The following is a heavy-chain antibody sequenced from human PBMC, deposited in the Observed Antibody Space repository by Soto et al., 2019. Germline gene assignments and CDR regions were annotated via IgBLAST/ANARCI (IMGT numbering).Heavy chain of an antibody. V-gene: IGHV4-39*01. J-gene: IGHJ5*02. D-gene: IGHD3-10*01. CDR3: ARVLWFGEGALSWFDP. CDR2: IKYSGST. CDR1: DDSISRSSYY. Sequence: SKNLAITSTVHDDSISRSSYYWGWIRQPPGKGKEWIGRIKYSGSTYYNTSLTSRGTISVDTSKNQFSLKLSSVTAADTAVYYCARVLWFGEGALSWFDPWGQG.